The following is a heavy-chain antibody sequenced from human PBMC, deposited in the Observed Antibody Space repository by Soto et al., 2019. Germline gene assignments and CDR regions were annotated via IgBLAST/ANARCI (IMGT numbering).Heavy chain of an antibody. CDR3: ATSYVYDFENSNYYRDAFDI. CDR1: GYSFSFYW. D-gene: IGHD3-22*01. Sequence: GESLKISCKASGYSFSFYWIGWVRQMPGKGLEWMAIMYPDDSDIRYSPSFEAHVTISADKSTSTAFLQWSSLKASDTAMYYCATSYVYDFENSNYYRDAFDIWGQGTLVTVSS. V-gene: IGHV5-51*01. CDR2: MYPDDSDI. J-gene: IGHJ3*02.